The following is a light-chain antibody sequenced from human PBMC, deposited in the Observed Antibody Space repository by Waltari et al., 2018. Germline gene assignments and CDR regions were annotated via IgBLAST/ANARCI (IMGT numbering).Light chain of an antibody. Sequence: DIQMTQSPSTLSASVGDRVTITCRASQSISDCLAWYQHKPGKAPKLRIYDASTLEGGAPSRFSGSGSGTEFTLTISSLQPDDFATYYCQQYNDWSTFGQGTKLEI. J-gene: IGKJ2*01. CDR2: DAS. V-gene: IGKV1-5*01. CDR1: QSISDC. CDR3: QQYNDWST.